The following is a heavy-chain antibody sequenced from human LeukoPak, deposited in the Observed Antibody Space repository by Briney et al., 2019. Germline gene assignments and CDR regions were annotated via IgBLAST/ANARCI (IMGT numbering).Heavy chain of an antibody. J-gene: IGHJ4*02. V-gene: IGHV3-74*01. D-gene: IGHD2-15*01. CDR2: INSDGRST. CDR1: GFTFSSYW. Sequence: PGGSLRLSCAASGFTFSSYWMHWVRQAPGKGLVWVSRINSDGRSTSYADSVKGRFTISRDNAKNTLYLQMNSLRAEDTAVYYCAILVVVAATPNFDYWGQGTLVTVSS. CDR3: AILVVVAATPNFDY.